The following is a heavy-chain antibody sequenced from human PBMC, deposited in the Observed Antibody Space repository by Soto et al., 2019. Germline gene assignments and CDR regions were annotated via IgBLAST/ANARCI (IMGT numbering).Heavy chain of an antibody. CDR1: GGSIRKYY. CDR3: ARGRPHLDY. V-gene: IGHV4-4*07. CDR2: FSTSGTT. Sequence: ASETLSLTCTVSGGSIRKYYWSWIRQPAGKGLEWIGRFSTSGTTDYNPSLKSRVTISIDTSKNQFSLKVSSVTAADTAVYYCARGRPHLDYWGQGTLVTVSS. J-gene: IGHJ4*02.